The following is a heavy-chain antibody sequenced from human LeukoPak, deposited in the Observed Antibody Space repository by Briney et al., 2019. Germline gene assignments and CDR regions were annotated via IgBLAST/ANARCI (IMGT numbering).Heavy chain of an antibody. CDR3: AKDVSRCSGGSCYSRVAEYFQH. Sequence: PGGSLRLSCAASGFTFSSYAMSWVRQAPGKGLEWVSAISGSGGSTYYADSVKGRFIISRDNSKNTLYLQMNSLRAEDTAVYYCAKDVSRCSGGSCYSRVAEYFQHWGQGTLVTVSS. CDR1: GFTFSSYA. CDR2: ISGSGGST. D-gene: IGHD2-15*01. V-gene: IGHV3-23*01. J-gene: IGHJ1*01.